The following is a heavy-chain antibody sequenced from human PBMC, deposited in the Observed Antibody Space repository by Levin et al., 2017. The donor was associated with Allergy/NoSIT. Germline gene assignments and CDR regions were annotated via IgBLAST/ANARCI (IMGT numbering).Heavy chain of an antibody. J-gene: IGHJ4*02. CDR3: ARDRDSVGTPDY. D-gene: IGHD4-23*01. Sequence: PGGSLRLSCAASGFTFSTYAMNWVRQAPGKGLEWLSHISSSGSTIYYADSVKGRFTISRDNAKNSLYLQLNSLRDEDTAVYYCARDRDSVGTPDYWGQGTLVTVSS. CDR1: GFTFSTYA. CDR2: ISSSGSTI. V-gene: IGHV3-48*02.